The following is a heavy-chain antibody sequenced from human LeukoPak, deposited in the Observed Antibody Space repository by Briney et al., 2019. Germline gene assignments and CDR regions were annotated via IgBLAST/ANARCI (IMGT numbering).Heavy chain of an antibody. J-gene: IGHJ4*02. CDR3: AKDVEGSGWLYFDW. CDR2: ISWSGDII. D-gene: IGHD6-19*01. V-gene: IGHV3-9*01. CDR1: GFTFDEYA. Sequence: PGRSLRLSCAASGFTFDEYAMHWVRQAPGKGLEWVSGISWSGDIIGYANSVKGRFTISRDNAKNSLFLQMNSLTAEDTALYYCAKDVEGSGWLYFDWWGQGALVTVSS.